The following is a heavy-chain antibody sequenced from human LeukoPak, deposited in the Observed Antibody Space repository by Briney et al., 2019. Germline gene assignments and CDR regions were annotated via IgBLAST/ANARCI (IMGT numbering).Heavy chain of an antibody. CDR3: ASSTGTLGH. CDR1: GFTFSNYW. D-gene: IGHD1-1*01. V-gene: IGHV3-74*01. J-gene: IGHJ4*02. CDR2: INGDGSST. Sequence: GGSLRLSCAASGFTFSNYWIHWDRQAPGKGLVWVSHINGDGSSTNFADSVKGRFTISRDFAKSTVYLQMNSLRVEDTAVYYCASSTGTLGHWGQGTLVTVSS.